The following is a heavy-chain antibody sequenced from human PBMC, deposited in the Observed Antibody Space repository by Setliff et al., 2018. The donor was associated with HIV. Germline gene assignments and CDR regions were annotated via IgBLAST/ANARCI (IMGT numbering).Heavy chain of an antibody. CDR1: GYTFTSYD. Sequence: ASVKVSCKASGYTFTSYDVNWVRQATGQGLEWMGWMNPASGNTGYAQKFQGRVTMTRNTSVSTVYMELSSLRSEDTAVYYCARVRSSFPQCTSGLVRPFDIWGQGTTVTVSS. CDR2: MNPASGNT. V-gene: IGHV1-8*02. D-gene: IGHD6-19*01. CDR3: ARVRSSFPQCTSGLVRPFDI. J-gene: IGHJ3*02.